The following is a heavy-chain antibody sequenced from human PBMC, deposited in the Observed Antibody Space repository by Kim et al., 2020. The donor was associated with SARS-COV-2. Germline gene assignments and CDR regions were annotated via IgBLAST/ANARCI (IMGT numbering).Heavy chain of an antibody. J-gene: IGHJ6*02. D-gene: IGHD5-18*01. CDR3: AQVPDSAPYYYYYGMDV. Sequence: VKGRFTNSKDNSNNTLYLQMNSLRAEDTAVYYCAQVPDSAPYYYYYGMDVWGQGTTVTVSS. V-gene: IGHV3-30*02.